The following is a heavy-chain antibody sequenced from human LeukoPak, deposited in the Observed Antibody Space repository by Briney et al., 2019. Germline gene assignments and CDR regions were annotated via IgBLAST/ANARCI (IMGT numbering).Heavy chain of an antibody. V-gene: IGHV1-69*13. CDR3: ARVGWSSSSGGAFDY. CDR2: IIPIFGTA. Sequence: SVKVSCKASGGTFSSYAISWVRQAPGQGLEWMGGIIPIFGTANYAQKFQGRVTITADESTSTAYMELSSPRSEDTAVYYCARVGWSSSSGGAFDYWGQGTLVTVSS. CDR1: GGTFSSYA. D-gene: IGHD6-6*01. J-gene: IGHJ4*02.